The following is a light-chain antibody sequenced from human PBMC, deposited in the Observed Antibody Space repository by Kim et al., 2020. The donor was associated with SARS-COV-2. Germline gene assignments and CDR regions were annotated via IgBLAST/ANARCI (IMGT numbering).Light chain of an antibody. V-gene: IGLV2-8*01. CDR1: SSDVGGYKY. CDR3: LSYAGIKNYV. CDR2: EVS. Sequence: QSALTQPPSASGSPGQSVTISCTGTSSDVGGYKYVSWYQQHPGKAPKLMIYEVSKRPSGVPDRFSGSKSGNTASLTVSALQAEDEADYYCLSYAGIKNYVFGTGTKVTV. J-gene: IGLJ1*01.